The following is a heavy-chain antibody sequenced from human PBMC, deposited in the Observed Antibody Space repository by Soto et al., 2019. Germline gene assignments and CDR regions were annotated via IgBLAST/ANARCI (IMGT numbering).Heavy chain of an antibody. CDR2: IKEDGSEK. CDR1: GFTFSSYW. D-gene: IGHD5-12*01. CDR3: ARILRSGYSGYFFAY. V-gene: IGHV3-7*05. Sequence: EVQLVESGGGLVQPGGSLRLSCAASGFTFSSYWMSWVRQTPGKGLEWVANIKEDGSEKYYVDSVNGRFTISRDNAKNSLYLQMYSLRAEDTAVYYCARILRSGYSGYFFAYWGQGILVTVSS. J-gene: IGHJ4*02.